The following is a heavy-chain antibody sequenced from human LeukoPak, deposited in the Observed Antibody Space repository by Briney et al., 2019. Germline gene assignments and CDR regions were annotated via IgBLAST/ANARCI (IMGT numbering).Heavy chain of an antibody. D-gene: IGHD2-15*01. V-gene: IGHV4-59*08. Sequence: PSETLSLTCIVSGGSLSGYYWSWIRQPPGKGLEWIGYIYHSGSTNYNPSLKSRVTISLDTSKNQFSLSLSSVTAADTAVYYCARHRCSGGSCYSFEYNWFDPWGQGTLVTVSS. CDR3: ARHRCSGGSCYSFEYNWFDP. CDR1: GGSLSGYY. CDR2: IYHSGST. J-gene: IGHJ5*02.